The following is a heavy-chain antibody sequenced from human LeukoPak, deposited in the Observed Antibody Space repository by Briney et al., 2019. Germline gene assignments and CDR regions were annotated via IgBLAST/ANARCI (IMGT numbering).Heavy chain of an antibody. CDR1: GFTFSSDA. D-gene: IGHD2-15*01. V-gene: IGHV3-23*01. CDR2: ISDGGGST. CDR3: AQQLGYCSRGTCYFTY. Sequence: GGSLRLSCAASGFTFSSDAMSWVRQDPGKGLEWVSSISDGGGSTYYAHSVKGRFTISRDNSKNTLYLQMNSLRAEHTAVYYCAQQLGYCSRGTCYFTYWGQGTLVTVSS. J-gene: IGHJ4*02.